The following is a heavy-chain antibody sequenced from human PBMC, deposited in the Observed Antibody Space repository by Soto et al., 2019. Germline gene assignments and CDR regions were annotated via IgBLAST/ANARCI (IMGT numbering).Heavy chain of an antibody. Sequence: QVQLVESGGGVVQPGRALRLSCAASGFTFGSYAMHWVRQAPGKGLEWVAVTSYDGSKKYYADSVKGRFTISRDNSKNTLSLPTYAPCAKNTSVYYAARDLLQLCLCPDLDYWGQGTLV. CDR1: GFTFGSYA. CDR3: ARDLLQLCLCPDLDY. J-gene: IGHJ4*02. CDR2: TSYDGSKK. V-gene: IGHV3-30-3*01. D-gene: IGHD5-18*01.